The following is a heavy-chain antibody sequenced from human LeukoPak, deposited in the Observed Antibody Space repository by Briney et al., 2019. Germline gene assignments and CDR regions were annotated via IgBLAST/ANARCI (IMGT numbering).Heavy chain of an antibody. CDR2: VSNSGIT. Sequence: PSETLSLTCIVSGGPISGYYWSWIRQPPGKGLEWIGHVSNSGITNYNPSLKSRDAISVDTSKDQFSLKLSSVTAADTAVYYCARCYYDGWFDPWGQGTLVTVSS. CDR1: GGPISGYY. D-gene: IGHD3-22*01. J-gene: IGHJ5*02. CDR3: ARCYYDGWFDP. V-gene: IGHV4-59*01.